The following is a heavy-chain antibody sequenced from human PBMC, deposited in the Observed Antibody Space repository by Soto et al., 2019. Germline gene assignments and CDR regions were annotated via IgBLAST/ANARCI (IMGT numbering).Heavy chain of an antibody. CDR3: ARDLELAYCGGDCYSQAFDI. Sequence: ASVKVSCKASGYTFTSYGISWVRQAPGQGLEWMGWISAYNGNTNYAQKLQGRVTMTTDTSTSTAYMELRSLRSDDTAVYYCARDLELAYCGGDCYSQAFDIWGQGTMVT. J-gene: IGHJ3*02. V-gene: IGHV1-18*04. CDR1: GYTFTSYG. D-gene: IGHD2-21*02. CDR2: ISAYNGNT.